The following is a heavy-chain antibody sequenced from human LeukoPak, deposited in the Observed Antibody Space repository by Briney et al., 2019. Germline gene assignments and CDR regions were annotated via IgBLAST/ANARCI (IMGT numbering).Heavy chain of an antibody. D-gene: IGHD5-18*01. Sequence: GGSLRLSCAASGFTYSSYAMGWVRQAPGKGLEWVSAITASGGNTYYADSVKGRFTISRDNSKNTLYLQVNSLRAEDTAVYYCAKGNGYSYGRYYFDYWGQGTLVTVSS. CDR3: AKGNGYSYGRYYFDY. CDR1: GFTYSSYA. CDR2: ITASGGNT. V-gene: IGHV3-23*01. J-gene: IGHJ4*02.